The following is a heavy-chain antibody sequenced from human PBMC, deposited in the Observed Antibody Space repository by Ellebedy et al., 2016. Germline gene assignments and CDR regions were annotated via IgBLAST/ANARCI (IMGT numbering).Heavy chain of an antibody. CDR1: GFTFSTYS. J-gene: IGHJ4*02. CDR2: ITSTSSTI. D-gene: IGHD4-11*01. V-gene: IGHV3-48*01. Sequence: GESLKISCAASGFTFSTYSMSWVRQAPGKGLEWVSYITSTSSTIYYADSVKGRFTISRDDAKNSLYLQMYSLRAEDTAVYYCAREYPKVTPLGAFWGQGTLVTVSS. CDR3: AREYPKVTPLGAF.